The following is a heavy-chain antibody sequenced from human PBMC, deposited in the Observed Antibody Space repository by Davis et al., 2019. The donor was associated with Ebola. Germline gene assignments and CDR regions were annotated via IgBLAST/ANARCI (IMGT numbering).Heavy chain of an antibody. CDR1: GYTFTGYY. Sequence: AASVKVSCKASGYTFTGYYMHWVXXPPAQXFFLVFLFNPNSGVTNYAQKFQGWVTMTRDTSISTAYMELSRLRSDDTAVYYGARQGTMVRGVTKYWYFDLWGRGTLVTVSS. V-gene: IGHV1-2*04. CDR3: ARQGTMVRGVTKYWYFDL. J-gene: IGHJ2*01. D-gene: IGHD3-10*01. CDR2: FNPNSGVT.